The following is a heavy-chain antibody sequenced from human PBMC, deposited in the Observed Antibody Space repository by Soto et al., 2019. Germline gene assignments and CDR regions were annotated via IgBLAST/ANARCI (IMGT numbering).Heavy chain of an antibody. CDR2: IVPIFGTT. V-gene: IGHV1-69*12. CDR1: GGTFSNYA. J-gene: IGHJ6*02. Sequence: QVQLVQSGAEVKKPGSSVKVSCKVSGGTFSNYAIDWVRLAPGHGLEWMGGIVPIFGTTYYTQKFQGRATIIADDSTPTAYLEMSSLRSEDTAIYYCARGEAVAGLYNYHGLDVWGQGTAVTVSS. CDR3: ARGEAVAGLYNYHGLDV. D-gene: IGHD6-19*01.